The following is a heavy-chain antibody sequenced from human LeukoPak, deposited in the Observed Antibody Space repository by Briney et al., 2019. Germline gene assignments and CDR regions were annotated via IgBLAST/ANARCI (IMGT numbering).Heavy chain of an antibody. CDR1: GYSISSGYY. CDR2: IHHSGST. V-gene: IGHV4-38-2*01. Sequence: KPSETLSLTCAVSGYSISSGYYWGWLRQPPGKGLEWIGRIHHSGSTYYNPSLKSRFTISVDTSKNQFSLKMSSVTAADTAVYYCASRDRLNGIGYWGQGTLVTASS. D-gene: IGHD1-1*01. CDR3: ASRDRLNGIGY. J-gene: IGHJ4*02.